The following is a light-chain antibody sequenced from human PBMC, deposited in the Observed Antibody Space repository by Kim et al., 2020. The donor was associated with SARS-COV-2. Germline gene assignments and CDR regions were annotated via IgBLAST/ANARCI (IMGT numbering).Light chain of an antibody. CDR2: KDS. J-gene: IGLJ3*02. Sequence: SYELTQPSSVSVSPGQTARITCSGDVLAKKYARWFQQKPGQAPVLVIYKDSERPSGIPERFSGSSSGTTVTLTISGAQVEDEADYYCYSAADNKSPIWVFGGGTQLTVL. CDR3: YSAADNKSPIWV. CDR1: VLAKKY. V-gene: IGLV3-27*01.